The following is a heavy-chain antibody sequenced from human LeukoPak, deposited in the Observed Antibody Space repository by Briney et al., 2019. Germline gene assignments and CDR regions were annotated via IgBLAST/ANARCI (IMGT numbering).Heavy chain of an antibody. D-gene: IGHD5-12*01. CDR3: ARDGYGSSHGGY. V-gene: IGHV3-21*01. CDR1: GFTFSSYS. J-gene: IGHJ4*02. Sequence: GGSLRLSCAASGFTFSSYSMNWVRQAPGKGLEWVSSISSSSSYIYYADSVKGRFTISRDNAKNSLYLQMNSLGAEDTAVYYCARDGYGSSHGGYWGQGTLVTVSS. CDR2: ISSSSSYI.